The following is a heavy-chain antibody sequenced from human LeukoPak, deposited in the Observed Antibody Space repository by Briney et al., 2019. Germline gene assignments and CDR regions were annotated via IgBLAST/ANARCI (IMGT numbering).Heavy chain of an antibody. J-gene: IGHJ3*02. CDR1: GYTFTSYG. D-gene: IGHD2-21*01. CDR2: ISAYNGNT. V-gene: IGHV1-18*01. CDR3: ASEGDTPGEYAFDI. Sequence: ASVKVSCKASGYTFTSYGISWVRQAPGQGLEWMGWISAYNGNTNYAQKLQGRVTMTTDTSTSTAYMELRSLRSDDTAVYYCASEGDTPGEYAFDIWGQGTMVTVSS.